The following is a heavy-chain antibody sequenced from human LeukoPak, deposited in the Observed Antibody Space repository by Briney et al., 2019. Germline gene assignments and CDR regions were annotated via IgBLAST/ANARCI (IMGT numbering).Heavy chain of an antibody. Sequence: GASVKVSCKASGYTFTSYYMHWVRQAPGQGLEWMGIINPSGGSTSYAQKFQGRVTITADKSTSTAYMELSSLRSEDTAVYYCARAARRWLQFNAFDIWGQGTMVTVSS. CDR2: INPSGGST. J-gene: IGHJ3*02. D-gene: IGHD5-24*01. CDR3: ARAARRWLQFNAFDI. V-gene: IGHV1-46*01. CDR1: GYTFTSYY.